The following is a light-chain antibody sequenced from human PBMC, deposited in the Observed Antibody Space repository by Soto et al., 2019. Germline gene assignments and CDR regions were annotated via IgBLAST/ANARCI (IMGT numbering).Light chain of an antibody. V-gene: IGLV1-44*01. Sequence: QAVLAQPPPASGTPRPGGTISFSSNRSNPGDNTVNWYQQVPGAAPKLLIYSYDQRPSGVPDRFSGSKSGTSASLAISGLQSEDEADYYCAAWDASLDGYVFGTGTKVTVL. CDR3: AAWDASLDGYV. CDR2: SYD. CDR1: RSNPGDNT. J-gene: IGLJ1*01.